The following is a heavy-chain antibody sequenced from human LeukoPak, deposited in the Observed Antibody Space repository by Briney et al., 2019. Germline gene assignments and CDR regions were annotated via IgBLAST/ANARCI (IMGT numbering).Heavy chain of an antibody. V-gene: IGHV3-7*03. D-gene: IGHD5-24*01. J-gene: IGHJ4*02. CDR2: IKEDGTET. CDR3: AKEGRSLQTY. CDR1: GFIFSSNW. Sequence: GGSLRLSCAASGFIFSSNWMSWVRLAPGKGLEWVANIKEDGTETYYVDSVKGRFTISRDNAKNSLYLQMNSLRVEDTAVHYCAKEGRSLQTYWGQGTLVTVSS.